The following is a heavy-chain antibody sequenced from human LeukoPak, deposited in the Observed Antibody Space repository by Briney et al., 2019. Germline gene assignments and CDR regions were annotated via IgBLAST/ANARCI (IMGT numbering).Heavy chain of an antibody. D-gene: IGHD6-19*01. CDR2: IYSGGST. V-gene: IGHV3-66*01. CDR1: GFTVSSNY. Sequence: GGSLRLSCAASGFTVSSNYMSWVRRAPGKGLEWVSVIYSGGSTYYADSVKGRFTISRDNSKNTLYLQMNSLRAEDTAVYYCARDGSSGWSNDYWGQGTLVTVSS. J-gene: IGHJ4*02. CDR3: ARDGSSGWSNDY.